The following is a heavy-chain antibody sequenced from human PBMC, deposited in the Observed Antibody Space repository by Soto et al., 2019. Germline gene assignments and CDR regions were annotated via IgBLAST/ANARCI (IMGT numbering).Heavy chain of an antibody. J-gene: IGHJ5*01. Sequence: PSETLSLTCTVSGGSISSSSYYWGWIRQPPGKGLEWIGSIYYSGSTYYNPSLKSRVTISVDTSKNQFSLKLSSVTAADTAVYYCARAITMVRGVYNWFDPWGQGTLVTVSS. D-gene: IGHD3-10*01. CDR3: ARAITMVRGVYNWFDP. V-gene: IGHV4-39*07. CDR1: GGSISSSSYY. CDR2: IYYSGST.